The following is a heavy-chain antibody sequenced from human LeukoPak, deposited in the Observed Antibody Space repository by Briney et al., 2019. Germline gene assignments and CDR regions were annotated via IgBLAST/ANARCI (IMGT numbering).Heavy chain of an antibody. CDR3: ARAVQLWYLT. V-gene: IGHV4-30-4*01. J-gene: IGHJ5*02. CDR2: IYYSGST. D-gene: IGHD5-18*01. Sequence: SETPSLTCTVSGGSISRGDSYWSWIRQPPGKGLEWIGYIYYSGSTYYNPSLKSRVTISVDTSKNQFSLKLSSVTAADTAVYYCARAVQLWYLTWGQGTLVTVSS. CDR1: GGSISRGDSY.